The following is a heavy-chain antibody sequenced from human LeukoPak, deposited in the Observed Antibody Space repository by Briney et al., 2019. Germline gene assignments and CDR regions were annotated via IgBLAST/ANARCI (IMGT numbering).Heavy chain of an antibody. CDR2: MYTDGST. D-gene: IGHD6-13*01. V-gene: IGHV4-4*07. CDR1: GGSMSSYY. J-gene: IGHJ4*02. Sequence: SETLSLTCIVSGGSMSSYYWSWIRQPAGKGLEWIGHMYTDGSTNYNPFLNSRVTMSVDTSKKHFSLRLNSVTAADTAVYYCATYDQKLAFDYWGQGTLVTVSS. CDR3: ATYDQKLAFDY.